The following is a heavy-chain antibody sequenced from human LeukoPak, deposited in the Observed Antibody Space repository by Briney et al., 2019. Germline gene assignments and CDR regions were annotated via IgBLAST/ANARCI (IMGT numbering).Heavy chain of an antibody. J-gene: IGHJ4*02. V-gene: IGHV3-53*01. CDR3: ANSVGVVLLYY. CDR1: GFTFSSNY. D-gene: IGHD2-21*01. CDR2: IYTSGST. Sequence: GGSLRLSCAASGFTFSSNYISWVRQAPGKGLEWVSLIYTSGSTYYADSVKGRFTISRDNSKNTLYLQMNSLRAEDTAVYYCANSVGVVLLYYWGQGTLVTVSS.